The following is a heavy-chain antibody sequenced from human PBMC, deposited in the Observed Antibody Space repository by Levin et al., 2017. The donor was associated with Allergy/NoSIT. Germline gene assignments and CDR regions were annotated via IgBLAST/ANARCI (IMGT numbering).Heavy chain of an antibody. V-gene: IGHV3-30*03. CDR2: ISYDGSNK. CDR3: AYMDGVPADEEPLNDAFDI. D-gene: IGHD2-2*01. CDR1: GFTFSSYG. Sequence: GGSLRLSCAASGFTFSSYGMHWVRQAPGKGLEWVAVISYDGSNKYYADSVKGRFTISRDNSKNTLYLQMNSLRAEDTAVYYCAYMDGVPADEEPLNDAFDIWGQGTMVTVSS. J-gene: IGHJ3*02.